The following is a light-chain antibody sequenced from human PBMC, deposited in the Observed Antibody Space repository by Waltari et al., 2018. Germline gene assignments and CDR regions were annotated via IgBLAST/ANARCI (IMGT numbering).Light chain of an antibody. CDR1: TSDIGTPYT. J-gene: IGLJ1*01. V-gene: IGLV2-23*02. CDR3: CSYAVTNTYV. Sequence: SALTQPASMSGSLGQAITISCTGTTSDIGTPYTVSWYQQHPGRAPTLIIYGVTNRPSGVSSRFSGSKSGNTASLTISGLQAEDEADYYCCSYAVTNTYVFGTGTKVTVL. CDR2: GVT.